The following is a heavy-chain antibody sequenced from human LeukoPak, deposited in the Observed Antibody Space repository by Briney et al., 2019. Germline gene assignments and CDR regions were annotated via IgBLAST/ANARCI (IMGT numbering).Heavy chain of an antibody. CDR3: TRGGPSRNGFDI. V-gene: IGHV3-20*01. CDR2: INWNGGST. CDR1: GFTLDDYG. J-gene: IGHJ3*02. Sequence: PGGSLRLSCAASGFTLDDYGMSWVRQAPGRGLEWVSGINWNGGSTGYVDSVKGRFTISRDNAKNSLYLQMNSLRAEDTAVYHCTRGGPSRNGFDIWGQGTMVTVSS.